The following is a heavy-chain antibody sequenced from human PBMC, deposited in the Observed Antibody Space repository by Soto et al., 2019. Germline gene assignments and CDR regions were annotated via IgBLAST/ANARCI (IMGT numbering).Heavy chain of an antibody. J-gene: IGHJ6*03. CDR2: ISTSSSYI. CDR3: ATWGLVVPAANPSLYYYYLDV. V-gene: IGHV3-21*04. Sequence: PGGSLRLSCAASGFTVSGNYMSWVRQAPGKGLEWVSSISTSSSYIHYADSVKGRFTISRDNAKNSLYLQMNSLRAEDTAVYYCATWGLVVPAANPSLYYYYLDVWGKGTTVTVSS. CDR1: GFTVSGNY. D-gene: IGHD2-2*01.